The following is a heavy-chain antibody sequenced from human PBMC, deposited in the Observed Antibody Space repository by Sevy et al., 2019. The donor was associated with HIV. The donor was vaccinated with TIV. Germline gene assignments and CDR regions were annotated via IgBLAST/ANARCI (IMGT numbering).Heavy chain of an antibody. CDR1: GYSYTTYR. CDR3: ARAYCSGGSCYSLAY. D-gene: IGHD2-15*01. J-gene: IGHJ4*02. V-gene: IGHV1-18*01. CDR2: IRPNNGDT. Sequence: ASVEVSGKGSGYSYTTYRITWLRQAPGQGLEWMGWIRPNNGDTNNVQNLQGRVTMITDTSTRTAYMELRSLRSDDTAVYYCARAYCSGGSCYSLAYWGQGTRVTVSS.